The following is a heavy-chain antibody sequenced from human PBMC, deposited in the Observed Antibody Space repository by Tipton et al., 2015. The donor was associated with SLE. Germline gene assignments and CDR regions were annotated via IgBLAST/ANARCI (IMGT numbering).Heavy chain of an antibody. CDR3: ARQRLRFPFDR. D-gene: IGHD3-3*01. Sequence: LRLSCTVSGGSISSYHWGWIRQPPGKGLEWIASIDNSGNSNYNSSLKSRAAISVDTSKSLLSLRLNSVTAADAAVYYCARQRLRFPFDRWGRGTLVTVSS. CDR1: GGSISSYH. V-gene: IGHV4-59*01. CDR2: IDNSGNS. J-gene: IGHJ2*01.